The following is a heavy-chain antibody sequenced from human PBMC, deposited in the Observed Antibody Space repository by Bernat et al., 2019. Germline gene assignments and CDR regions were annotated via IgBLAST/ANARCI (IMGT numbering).Heavy chain of an antibody. Sequence: QVQLVQSGSELKKPGASVKVSCKASGYTFTTYHMNWVRQAPGQGLEWMGWINTNNGTPSYAQGFTGRFVFSLNTPVRTAYLQLSSLEAEDTAVYYCARGDWPHWGQGTLVTDSS. CDR3: ARGDWPH. CDR1: GYTFTTYH. CDR2: INTNNGTP. J-gene: IGHJ4*02. V-gene: IGHV7-4-1*02. D-gene: IGHD3-16*01.